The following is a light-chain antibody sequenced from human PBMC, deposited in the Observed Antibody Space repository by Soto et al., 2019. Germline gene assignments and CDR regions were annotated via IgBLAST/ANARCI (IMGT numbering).Light chain of an antibody. V-gene: IGKV1-12*01. J-gene: IGKJ4*01. CDR2: GAS. CDR3: QQANSFPLLT. CDR1: QDISTW. Sequence: DIQMTQSPSSVSAAVGDRVTITCRASQDISTWLAWYQQKPGKAPKLLIYGASILQSGVPSRFSGSRSGTDFTLTINNLQPEDLAIYYCQQANSFPLLTFGGGTSVEIK.